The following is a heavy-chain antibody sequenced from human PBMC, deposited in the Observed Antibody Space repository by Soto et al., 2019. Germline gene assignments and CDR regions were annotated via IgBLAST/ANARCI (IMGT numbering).Heavy chain of an antibody. D-gene: IGHD2-2*01. CDR2: TYYRSRWYN. V-gene: IGHV6-1*01. J-gene: IGHJ4*02. CDR3: ARVAKQPIGYCSSTSCYSFDY. Sequence: QSQTLSLTCAISGDSVSSNSAGWNWIRQSPSRGLEWLGRTYYRSRWYNDYAVSVKSRIIINPDTSKNQFSLQLTSVTPEDTAVYYCARVAKQPIGYCSSTSCYSFDYWGQGILVTVSS. CDR1: GDSVSSNSAG.